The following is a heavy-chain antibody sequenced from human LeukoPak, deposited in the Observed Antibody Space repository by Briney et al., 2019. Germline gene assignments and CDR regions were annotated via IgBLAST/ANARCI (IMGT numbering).Heavy chain of an antibody. V-gene: IGHV3-23*01. CDR3: AKGMLQLFYYYYYMDV. Sequence: HPGGSLRLSCAASGFDFSNQAMSWVRQAPGKGLEWVSAISGSGGSTYYADSVKGRFTISRDNSKNTLYLQMNSLRAEDTAVYYCAKGMLQLFYYYYYMDVWGKGTTVTVSS. D-gene: IGHD6-6*01. J-gene: IGHJ6*03. CDR2: ISGSGGST. CDR1: GFDFSNQA.